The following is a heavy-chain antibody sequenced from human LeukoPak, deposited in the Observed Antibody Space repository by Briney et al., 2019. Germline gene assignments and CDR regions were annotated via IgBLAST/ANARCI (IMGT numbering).Heavy chain of an antibody. CDR1: GFSFSGSA. CDR2: IDKKDNLYAT. J-gene: IGHJ5*02. Sequence: GGSLRLSCAAPGFSFSGSAVHWVRQSSGKGQEWVGHIDKKDNLYATAYAESVKGRFTISRDDSKDTAFLHMDSLKTEDTALYYCTRDRGTYNWFDPWGQGTLVTVSS. CDR3: TRDRGTYNWFDP. D-gene: IGHD2-15*01. V-gene: IGHV3-73*01.